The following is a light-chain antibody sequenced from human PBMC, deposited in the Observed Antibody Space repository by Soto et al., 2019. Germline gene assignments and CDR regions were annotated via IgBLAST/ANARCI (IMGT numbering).Light chain of an antibody. CDR2: DVS. Sequence: QSALTQPASVSGSPGQSITISCTGTSSDVGGYNFVSWYQQHPGNAPKLMIYDVSVRPSGVSNRFSGSKSGNTASLTISGLQTEDEAHYYCSSYTTTSTRHVFGPGTKVTV. V-gene: IGLV2-14*03. CDR3: SSYTTTSTRHV. J-gene: IGLJ1*01. CDR1: SSDVGGYNF.